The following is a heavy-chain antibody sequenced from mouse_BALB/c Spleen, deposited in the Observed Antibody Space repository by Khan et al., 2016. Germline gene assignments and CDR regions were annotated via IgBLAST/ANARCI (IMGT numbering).Heavy chain of an antibody. V-gene: IGHV3-8*02. CDR2: ISYSGGN. J-gene: IGHJ4*01. Sequence: EVQLQESGPSLVKPSQTLSLTCSVTVDSITNNYWNWIRKFPGNKLEYMGYISYSGGNYYNPSLKSRISITRDTSKNQYYLQLNSVTTEDTATYYCARYVRNPMDYWGQGTSVTVSS. CDR1: VDSITNNY. CDR3: ARYVRNPMDY.